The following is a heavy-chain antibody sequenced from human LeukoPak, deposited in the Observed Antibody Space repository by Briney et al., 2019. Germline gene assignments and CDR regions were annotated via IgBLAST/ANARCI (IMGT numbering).Heavy chain of an antibody. Sequence: SETLSLTCTVSGGSISSSSYYWGWIRQPPGKGLEWIGSIYYSGSTYYNPSLKSRVTISVGTSKNQFSLKLSSVTAADTAVYYCARQDLRSSGWTAWWYFDLWGRGTLVTVSS. CDR1: GGSISSSSYY. J-gene: IGHJ2*01. D-gene: IGHD6-19*01. CDR3: ARQDLRSSGWTAWWYFDL. CDR2: IYYSGST. V-gene: IGHV4-39*01.